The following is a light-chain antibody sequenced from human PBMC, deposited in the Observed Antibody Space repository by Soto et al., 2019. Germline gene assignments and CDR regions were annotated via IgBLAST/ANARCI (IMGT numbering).Light chain of an antibody. J-gene: IGKJ2*01. CDR1: QSVLYSSNNKNY. CDR3: QQYYSPPYT. V-gene: IGKV4-1*01. CDR2: WAS. Sequence: DIVMTQSPDSLAVSLGERATINCKSSQSVLYSSNNKNYLGWYQQKPGQTPKLLIYWASTRDSGVPGRFSGSESGTDFTPTSSSLQAEDGAVSYCQQYYSPPYTFGQRTRLDIK.